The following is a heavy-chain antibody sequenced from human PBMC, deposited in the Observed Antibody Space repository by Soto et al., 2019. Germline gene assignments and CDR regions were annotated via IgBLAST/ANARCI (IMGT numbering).Heavy chain of an antibody. CDR2: ISGSGGST. CDR1: GLTFSSYA. D-gene: IGHD6-13*01. Sequence: EVQLLESGGGLVQPGGSLRLSCAASGLTFSSYAMRWVRQAPGKGLEWVSAISGSGGSTYYADSVKGRFTISRDNSKNTLYLQMNSLRAEDTAVYYCAKDSGYSSSWYGQPHYGMDVWGQGTTVTVSS. CDR3: AKDSGYSSSWYGQPHYGMDV. J-gene: IGHJ6*02. V-gene: IGHV3-23*01.